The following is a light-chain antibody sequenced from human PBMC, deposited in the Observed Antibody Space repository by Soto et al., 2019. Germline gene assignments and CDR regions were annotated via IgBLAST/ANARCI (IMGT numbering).Light chain of an antibody. V-gene: IGKV3-20*01. CDR1: QSVSSSY. J-gene: IGKJ1*01. CDR2: GAS. Sequence: EIVLTQSPGTLSLSPGESATLSCRASQSVSSSYLDWYQQKPGQAPRLLIYGASSRATGIPDRCSGSGSGTDFTLTSSRLEPEDFAVYYCQQYGSPSWTFGQGTKVEIK. CDR3: QQYGSPSWT.